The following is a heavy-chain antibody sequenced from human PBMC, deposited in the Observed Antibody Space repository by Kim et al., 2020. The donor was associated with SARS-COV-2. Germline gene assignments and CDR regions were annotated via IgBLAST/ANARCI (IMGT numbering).Heavy chain of an antibody. J-gene: IGHJ5*02. CDR1: GFIFNNYG. CDR2: IWYDGSNK. D-gene: IGHD6-19*01. Sequence: GGSLRLSCAASGFIFNNYGMHWVRQAPGKGLEWVAVIWYDGSNKSYADSVKGRFTISRDNSKNTLFLQMNSLRAEDTALYYCARDLVVAATGSDRWGQGTLVTVSS. V-gene: IGHV3-33*01. CDR3: ARDLVVAATGSDR.